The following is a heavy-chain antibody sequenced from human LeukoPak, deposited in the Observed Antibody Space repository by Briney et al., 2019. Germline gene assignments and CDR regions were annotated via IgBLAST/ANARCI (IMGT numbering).Heavy chain of an antibody. J-gene: IGHJ6*03. V-gene: IGHV4-34*01. CDR1: GGSFSGYY. CDR2: INHSGST. Sequence: SETLSLTCSVYGGSFSGYYWSWIRQPPGKGLEWIGDINHSGSTNYNPSLKSRVTISVDTSKNQFSLKLSSVTAADTAVYYCATVSDSSSWNYYYYMDVWGKGTTVTISS. D-gene: IGHD6-13*01. CDR3: ATVSDSSSWNYYYYMDV.